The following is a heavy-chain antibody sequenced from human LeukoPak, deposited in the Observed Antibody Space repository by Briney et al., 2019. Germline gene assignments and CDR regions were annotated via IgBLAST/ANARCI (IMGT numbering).Heavy chain of an antibody. V-gene: IGHV4-31*03. J-gene: IGHJ3*02. CDR3: ARVRLPKTKPHAFDI. Sequence: SQTLSLTCTVSGGSISSGGYYWSWIRQHPGKGLEWIGYIYYSGSTYYNPSLKSRVTISVDTSKNQFSLKLSSVTAADTAVYYCARVRLPKTKPHAFDIWGQGTMVTVSS. D-gene: IGHD2-21*02. CDR1: GGSISSGGYY. CDR2: IYYSGST.